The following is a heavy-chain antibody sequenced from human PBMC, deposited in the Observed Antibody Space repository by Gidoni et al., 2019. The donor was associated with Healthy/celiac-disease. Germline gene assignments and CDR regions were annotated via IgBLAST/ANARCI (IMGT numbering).Heavy chain of an antibody. CDR1: GYTFTSYA. J-gene: IGHJ4*02. Sequence: QVQLVQSGAEVKKPGASVKVSCKASGYTFTSYAMHWVRQAPGQRLEWMGWINAGNGNTKYSQKFQGRVTITRDTSASTAYMELSSLRSEDTAVYYCARGPIYCSGGSCDFQAFDYWGQGTLVTVSS. D-gene: IGHD2-15*01. CDR2: INAGNGNT. CDR3: ARGPIYCSGGSCDFQAFDY. V-gene: IGHV1-3*01.